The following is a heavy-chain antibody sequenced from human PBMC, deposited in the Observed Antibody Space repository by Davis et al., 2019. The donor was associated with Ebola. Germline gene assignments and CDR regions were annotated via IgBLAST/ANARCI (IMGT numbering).Heavy chain of an antibody. CDR1: GYTFAGYG. D-gene: IGHD4-17*01. Sequence: ASVKVSCKASGYTFAGYGISWVRQAPGQGLEWMGWISADNGNANYAQKFRGRLTLTTETSTTTAYMDLRTLRSDDTAVYYCATVGTSVTAFDHWGQGTLVTVSS. V-gene: IGHV1-18*01. CDR2: ISADNGNA. J-gene: IGHJ4*02. CDR3: ATVGTSVTAFDH.